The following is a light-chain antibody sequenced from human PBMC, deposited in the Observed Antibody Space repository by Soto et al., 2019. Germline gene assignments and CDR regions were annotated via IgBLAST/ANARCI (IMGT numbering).Light chain of an antibody. CDR3: HQYGNSPFT. Sequence: EVVLTQSPVTLSLSPGERATLSCRASQSVGSPYLAWYQQKPGQPPRLLIYGASNRAPDIPDRFIGSGSGTEFTLTIARLAPDDFAMYYCHQYGNSPFTFGPGTKVDV. CDR2: GAS. CDR1: QSVGSPY. V-gene: IGKV3-20*01. J-gene: IGKJ3*01.